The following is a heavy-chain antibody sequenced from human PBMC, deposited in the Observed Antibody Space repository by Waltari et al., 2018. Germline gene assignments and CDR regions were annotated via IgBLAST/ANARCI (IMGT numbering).Heavy chain of an antibody. CDR2: ISSDGSTK. V-gene: IGHV3-30*04. D-gene: IGHD3-22*01. Sequence: QVQVVESGGGVVQPGRSLSLSCEDSGFPCRASAMHWVRQAPGKGLEWVAIISSDGSTKYYADSVKGRFTISRDNSENTLYLQMISLRADDTAVYYCATITTYDAFNIWGQGTMVTVSS. CDR3: ATITTYDAFNI. CDR1: GFPCRASA. J-gene: IGHJ3*02.